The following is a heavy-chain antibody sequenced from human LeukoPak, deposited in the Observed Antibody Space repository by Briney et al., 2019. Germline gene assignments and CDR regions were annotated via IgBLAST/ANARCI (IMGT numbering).Heavy chain of an antibody. CDR2: IYSGGST. CDR3: ARDQVFGVVMTGGYYYYGMDV. J-gene: IGHJ6*02. CDR1: GFTFSSYG. Sequence: PGGSLRLSCAASGFTFSSYGMHWVRQAPGKGLEWVSVIYSGGSTYYADSVKGRFTISRDNSKNTLYLQMNSLRAEDTAVYYCARDQVFGVVMTGGYYYYGMDVWGQGTTVTVSS. D-gene: IGHD3-3*01. V-gene: IGHV3-66*01.